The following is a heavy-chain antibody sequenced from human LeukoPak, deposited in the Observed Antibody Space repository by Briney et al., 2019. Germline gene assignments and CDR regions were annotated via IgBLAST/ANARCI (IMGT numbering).Heavy chain of an antibody. CDR3: ARCSGYGMDV. CDR2: MSFDGTHI. D-gene: IGHD3-10*02. Sequence: GGSLRLSCAASGFTFSSYAMHWVRQAPGKGLEWVAVMSFDGTHIYYADSVKGRFTISRDNSKNTLYLQMNSLRAEDTAVYYCARCSGYGMDVWGEGTTVTVSS. CDR1: GFTFSSYA. V-gene: IGHV3-30-3*01. J-gene: IGHJ6*01.